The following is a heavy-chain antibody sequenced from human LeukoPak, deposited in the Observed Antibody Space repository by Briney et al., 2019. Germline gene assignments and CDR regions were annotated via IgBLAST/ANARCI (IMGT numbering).Heavy chain of an antibody. J-gene: IGHJ6*04. D-gene: IGHD3-10*02. CDR2: ISSSGSTI. CDR3: AELGITMIGGV. V-gene: IGHV3-48*04. CDR1: GFTSSSYW. Sequence: GGSLRLSCAASGFTSSSYWMHWVRQAPGKGLEWVSYISSSGSTIYYADSVKGRFTISRDNAKNSLYLQMNSLRAEDTAVYYCAELGITMIGGVWGKGTTVTISS.